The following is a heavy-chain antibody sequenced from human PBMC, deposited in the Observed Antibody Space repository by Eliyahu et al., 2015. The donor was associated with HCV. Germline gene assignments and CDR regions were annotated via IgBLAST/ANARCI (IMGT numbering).Heavy chain of an antibody. Sequence: QVQLQQWGAGLLKPSETLSLTCAVYGGSFSGYYWSWIRQPPGKGLEWIGEINHSGSTNYNPSLKSRVTMSVDTSKNQFSLKLSSVTAADTAVYYCAREGEDSSSLGHAFDIWGQGTMVTVSS. CDR3: AREGEDSSSLGHAFDI. CDR2: INHSGST. CDR1: GGSFSGYY. J-gene: IGHJ3*02. D-gene: IGHD6-6*01. V-gene: IGHV4-34*01.